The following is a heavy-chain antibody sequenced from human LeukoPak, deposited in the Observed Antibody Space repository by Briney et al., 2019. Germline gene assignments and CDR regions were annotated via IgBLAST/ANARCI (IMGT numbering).Heavy chain of an antibody. CDR3: AIDRGHDYGDYVPRMLDY. Sequence: SVKVSCKASGGTFSSYTISWVRQAPGQGLEWMGRIIPILGIANYAQKFQGRVTITADKSTSTAYMELSSLRSEDTAVYYCAIDRGHDYGDYVPRMLDYWGQGTLVTVSS. J-gene: IGHJ4*02. CDR1: GGTFSSYT. CDR2: IIPILGIA. D-gene: IGHD4-17*01. V-gene: IGHV1-69*04.